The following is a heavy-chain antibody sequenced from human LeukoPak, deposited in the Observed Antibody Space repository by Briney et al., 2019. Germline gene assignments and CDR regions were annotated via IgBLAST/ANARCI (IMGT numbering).Heavy chain of an antibody. CDR2: ISGSGGST. CDR1: GFTFSSYA. CDR3: AKETVVVVAATLDAFDI. D-gene: IGHD2-15*01. V-gene: IGHV3-23*01. J-gene: IGHJ3*02. Sequence: GGSLRLSCAASGFTFSSYAMSWVRQAPGKGLEWVSGISGSGGSTHYADSVKDRFTISRDNSKNTLYLQMNSLRAEDTAVYYCAKETVVVVAATLDAFDIWGQGTMVTVSS.